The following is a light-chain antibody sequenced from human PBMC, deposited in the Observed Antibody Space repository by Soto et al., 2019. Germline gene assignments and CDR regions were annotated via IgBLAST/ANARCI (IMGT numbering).Light chain of an antibody. J-gene: IGKJ3*01. CDR3: HQYYSTPFT. CDR2: WAS. Sequence: DIVMTQSPDSLAVSLGERATINCKSSQSVLYSSNNKNYLAWYQQKPGQPPKLLIYWASTRESGVPDRFSGSGSGTDFTLTISSPQAEDVAVYYCHQYYSTPFTFGPGTKVDIK. CDR1: QSVLYSSNNKNY. V-gene: IGKV4-1*01.